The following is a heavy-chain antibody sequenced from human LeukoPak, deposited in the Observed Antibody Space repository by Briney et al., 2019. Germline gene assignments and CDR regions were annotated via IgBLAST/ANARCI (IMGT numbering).Heavy chain of an antibody. V-gene: IGHV5-10-1*01. CDR3: ARVDTAMTVYYYYGMDV. D-gene: IGHD5-18*01. CDR2: XSDSYT. J-gene: IGHJ6*02. Sequence: XSDSYTNYSPSFQGHVTISADKSISTAYLQWSSLKASDTAMYYCARVDTAMTVYYYYGMDVWGQGTTVTVSS.